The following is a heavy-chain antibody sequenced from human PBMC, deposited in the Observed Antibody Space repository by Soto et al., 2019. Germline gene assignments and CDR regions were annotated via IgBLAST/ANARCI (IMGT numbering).Heavy chain of an antibody. J-gene: IGHJ4*02. Sequence: SETLSLTCTVSGGSVSNSNYYWGWIRQSPGKGLEWIGSVYYRGSSYSKSSVKSRVTISVDTSKNQFSLNLNSVTASDTAVYYFVRQRTSVLTQAYFDYLGPGALVTVSS. CDR1: GGSVSNSNYY. CDR3: VRQRTSVLTQAYFDY. V-gene: IGHV4-39*01. CDR2: VYYRGSS. D-gene: IGHD2-8*01.